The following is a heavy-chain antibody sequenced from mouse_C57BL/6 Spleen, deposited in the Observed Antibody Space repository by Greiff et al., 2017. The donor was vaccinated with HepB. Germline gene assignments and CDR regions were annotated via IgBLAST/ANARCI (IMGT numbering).Heavy chain of an antibody. CDR2: IDPEDGET. CDR1: GFNIKDYY. V-gene: IGHV14-2*01. J-gene: IGHJ3*01. D-gene: IGHD2-1*01. Sequence: EVKLVESGAELVKPGASVKLSCTASGFNIKDYYMHWVKQRTEQGLGWIGRIDPEDGETKYAPKFQGKATITADTSSNTAYLQLSSLTSEDTAVYYCARGYGNYWWFAYWGQGTLVTVSA. CDR3: ARGYGNYWWFAY.